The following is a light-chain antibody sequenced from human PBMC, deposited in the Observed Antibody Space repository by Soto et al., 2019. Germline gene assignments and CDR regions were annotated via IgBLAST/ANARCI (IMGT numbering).Light chain of an antibody. CDR2: DTS. Sequence: MVLTPSRSNFASSPGARAPLSCRASQTVSSKLAWYKHKPGQTPRLLIYDTSNRATGIPARFSGSGSGTDFTLTISSLEPEDFAVYYCHQRKRWPRTFGQGTKV. J-gene: IGKJ1*01. CDR3: HQRKRWPRT. V-gene: IGKV3-11*01. CDR1: QTVSSK.